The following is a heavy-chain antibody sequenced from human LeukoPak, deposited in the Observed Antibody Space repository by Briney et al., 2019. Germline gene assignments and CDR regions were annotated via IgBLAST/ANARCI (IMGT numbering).Heavy chain of an antibody. CDR1: GGSISSSSYY. V-gene: IGHV4-39*02. CDR2: IYYSGST. Sequence: SETLSLTCTVSGGSISSSSYYWGWIRQPPGKGLEWIGSIYYSGSTYYNPSLKSRVTISVDTSKNQFSLKLSSVTAADTAGYYCARDSSSWRADENFDYWGQGTLVTVSS. D-gene: IGHD6-13*01. CDR3: ARDSSSWRADENFDY. J-gene: IGHJ4*02.